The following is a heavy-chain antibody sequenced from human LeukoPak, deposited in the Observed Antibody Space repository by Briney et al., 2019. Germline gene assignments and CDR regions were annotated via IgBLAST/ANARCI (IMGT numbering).Heavy chain of an antibody. CDR3: ARGGSREAYCGGDCYSPFDY. Sequence: ASVKVSCKASGYTFTSYYMHWVRQAPGQGLEWMGIINPSGGSTSYAQKFQGRVTMTRDMSTSTVYMELSSLRSEDTAVYYCARGGSREAYCGGDCYSPFDYWGQGTLVTVSS. V-gene: IGHV1-46*01. J-gene: IGHJ4*02. CDR1: GYTFTSYY. D-gene: IGHD2-21*02. CDR2: INPSGGST.